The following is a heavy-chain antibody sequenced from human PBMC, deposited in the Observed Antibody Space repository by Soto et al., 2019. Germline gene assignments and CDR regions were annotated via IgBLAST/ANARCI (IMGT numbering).Heavy chain of an antibody. CDR3: ARGHPADIVVVPAASSSYFDY. J-gene: IGHJ4*02. V-gene: IGHV4-34*01. CDR2: INHSGST. D-gene: IGHD2-2*01. Sequence: SETLSLTCAVYGGSFSGYYWSWIRQPPGKGLEWIGEINHSGSTNYNPSLKSRVTISVDTSKNQFSLKLSSVTAADTAVYYCARGHPADIVVVPAASSSYFDYWGQGTLVTVSS. CDR1: GGSFSGYY.